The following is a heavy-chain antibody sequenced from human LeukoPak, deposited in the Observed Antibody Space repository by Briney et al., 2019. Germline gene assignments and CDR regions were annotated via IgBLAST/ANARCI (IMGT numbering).Heavy chain of an antibody. D-gene: IGHD5-12*01. CDR1: GFTFSSYE. J-gene: IGHJ4*02. V-gene: IGHV3-48*03. CDR3: ARDVGKSGYGDY. CDR2: ISSSGDTI. Sequence: GGSLRLSCAASGFTFSSYEMNWVRQAPGKGPQWVSYISSSGDTIYYADSVKGRFTTSRDNAKNSLYLQMNSLRAEDTAVYYCARDVGKSGYGDYWGQGTLVTVSS.